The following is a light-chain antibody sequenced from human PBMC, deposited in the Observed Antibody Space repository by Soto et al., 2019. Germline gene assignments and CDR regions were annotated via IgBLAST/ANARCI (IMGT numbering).Light chain of an antibody. CDR2: AAS. V-gene: IGKV1-39*01. J-gene: IGKJ4*01. CDR1: QSISSY. Sequence: DIQMTQSPSSLSASVGYRVTITCRASQSISSYLNWYQQKPGKAPKLLIYAASSLQSGVPSRFSGSGSGTDFTLTISSLQPEDFATYYCQEGSTLLTFGGGTKGDIK. CDR3: QEGSTLLT.